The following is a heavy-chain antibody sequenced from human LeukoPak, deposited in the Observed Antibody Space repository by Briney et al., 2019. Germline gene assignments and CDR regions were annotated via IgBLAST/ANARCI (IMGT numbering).Heavy chain of an antibody. CDR1: GFTVSSNY. V-gene: IGHV3-53*01. Sequence: SRGSLRLSCAASGFTVSSNYMSWVRQAPGKGLEWVSVIYSGGSTYYADSVKGRFTISRDNSKNTLYLQMNSLRAEDTAVYYCARTAAAGPFHILNDYWGQGTLVTVSS. CDR2: IYSGGST. CDR3: ARTAAAGPFHILNDY. J-gene: IGHJ4*02. D-gene: IGHD6-13*01.